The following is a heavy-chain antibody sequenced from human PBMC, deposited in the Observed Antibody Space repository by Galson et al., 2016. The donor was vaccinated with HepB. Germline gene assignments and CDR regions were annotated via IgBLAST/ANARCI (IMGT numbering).Heavy chain of an antibody. CDR1: GFTFRSYD. CDR2: IHHDGSND. Sequence: SLRLSCAASGFTFRSYDMHWVRQAPGKGLDWVAVIHHDGSNDYYDDSVNGRFTISRDNSKNTVYLQLNSLRAEDTAVYYCAREMSSAGWQKVFDHCGQGNPITVSS. V-gene: IGHV3-33*01. D-gene: IGHD6-19*01. CDR3: AREMSSAGWQKVFDH. J-gene: IGHJ4*02.